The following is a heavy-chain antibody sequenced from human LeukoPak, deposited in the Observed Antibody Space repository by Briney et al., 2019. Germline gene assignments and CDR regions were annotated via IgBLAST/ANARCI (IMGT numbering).Heavy chain of an antibody. V-gene: IGHV4-59*01. CDR1: SGSISSYY. CDR2: IYYSGRT. Sequence: SVTLSLTGTGSSGSISSYYWSWIRQPPGQGLVWIGYIYYSGRTNYNPSLKSRVTISVHTSKKQFSLKLSSVTAADTAVYYCAREFTKYAFDIWGQGTMVTVSS. CDR3: AREFTKYAFDI. D-gene: IGHD2-2*01. J-gene: IGHJ3*02.